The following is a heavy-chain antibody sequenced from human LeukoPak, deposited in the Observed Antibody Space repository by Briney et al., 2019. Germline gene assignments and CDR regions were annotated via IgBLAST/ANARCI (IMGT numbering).Heavy chain of an antibody. Sequence: ASVKVSCKASGYPFTGYYMHWVRQAPGQGLEWMGWINPNSGGTNYAQKFQGRVTMTRDTSISTAYMELSRLRSDDTAVYYCARDGYSSSWYMDYYYGMDVWGQGTTVTVSS. D-gene: IGHD6-13*01. CDR2: INPNSGGT. J-gene: IGHJ6*02. CDR3: ARDGYSSSWYMDYYYGMDV. CDR1: GYPFTGYY. V-gene: IGHV1-2*02.